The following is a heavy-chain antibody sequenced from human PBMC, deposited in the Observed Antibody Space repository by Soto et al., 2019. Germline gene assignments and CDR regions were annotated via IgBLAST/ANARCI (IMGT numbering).Heavy chain of an antibody. V-gene: IGHV5-51*01. D-gene: IGHD5-12*01. Sequence: GESLKISCKGSGYSFTSYWIGWVRQMPGKGLEWMGIIYPGDSDTRYSPSFQGQVTISADKSISTAYLQWSSLKASDTAMYYCATRGGYSGYEDYYYYYMDVWGKGTTVTVSS. CDR2: IYPGDSDT. J-gene: IGHJ6*03. CDR3: ATRGGYSGYEDYYYYYMDV. CDR1: GYSFTSYW.